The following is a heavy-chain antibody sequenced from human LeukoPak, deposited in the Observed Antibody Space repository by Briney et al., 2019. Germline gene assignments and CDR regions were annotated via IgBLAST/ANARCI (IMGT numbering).Heavy chain of an antibody. D-gene: IGHD6-6*01. CDR3: ARDTAARPDGYYYYGMDV. Sequence: PSETLSLTCTVSGGSISSYYSSWIRQPPGKGLEWIGYIYYSGSTNYNPSLKSRVTISVDTSKNQFSLKLSSVTAADTAVYYCARDTAARPDGYYYYGMDVWGQGTTVTVSS. J-gene: IGHJ6*02. CDR1: GGSISSYY. CDR2: IYYSGST. V-gene: IGHV4-59*01.